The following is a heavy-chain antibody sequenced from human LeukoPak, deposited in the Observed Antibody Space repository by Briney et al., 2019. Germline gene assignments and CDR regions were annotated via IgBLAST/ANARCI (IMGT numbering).Heavy chain of an antibody. D-gene: IGHD6-19*01. CDR2: FDPEDGET. V-gene: IGHV1-24*01. Sequence: ASVKVSCKVSGYTLTELSMHWVRQAPGKGLEWMGGFDPEDGETIYAQKFQGRVTMTEDTSTDTAYMELSSLRSEDTAVYYCATVAGLQYYFDYWGQGTLVTVSS. CDR3: ATVAGLQYYFDY. J-gene: IGHJ4*02. CDR1: GYTLTELS.